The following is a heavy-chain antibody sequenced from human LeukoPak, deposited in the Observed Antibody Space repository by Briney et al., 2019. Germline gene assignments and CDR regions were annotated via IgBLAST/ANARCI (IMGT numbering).Heavy chain of an antibody. CDR1: GGSISNYY. CDR2: VYYTGST. Sequence: LSETLSLTCTVSGGSISNYYWSWIRQPPGKGLEWIGYVYYTGSTNYNPSLKSRGTISVDTSKNHFSLKLSSVTAADTAVYYCARYVASGLDYWGQGTLVTVSS. J-gene: IGHJ4*02. V-gene: IGHV4-59*01. CDR3: ARYVASGLDY. D-gene: IGHD5-12*01.